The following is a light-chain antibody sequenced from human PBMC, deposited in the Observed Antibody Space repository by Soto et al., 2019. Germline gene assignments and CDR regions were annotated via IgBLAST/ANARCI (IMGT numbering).Light chain of an antibody. CDR1: QSISSY. CDR3: QQSHSTPLT. V-gene: IGKV1-39*01. CDR2: AAS. Sequence: DIQMTQSPSSLSASVGDRVTIPCRASQSISSYLNWYQQKPGRAPKLLIYAASSLQSGVPSRFSGSGSWTDFTLSISSLQPEDFATYYCQQSHSTPLTFGGGTKVEIK. J-gene: IGKJ4*01.